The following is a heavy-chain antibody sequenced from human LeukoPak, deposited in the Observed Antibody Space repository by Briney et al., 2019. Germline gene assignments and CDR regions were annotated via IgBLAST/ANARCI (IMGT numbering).Heavy chain of an antibody. CDR1: GFTFSSYG. J-gene: IGHJ4*02. CDR2: ISYDGSNK. CDR3: AGRYSSSRRRLGSENCHDY. D-gene: IGHD6-6*01. V-gene: IGHV3-30*03. Sequence: GGSLRLSCAASGFTFSSYGMHWVRQAPGKGLEWVAVISYDGSNKYYADSVKGRFTISRDNAKNSLYLQMNSLRAEDTAVYYCAGRYSSSRRRLGSENCHDYWGQGTLVTVSS.